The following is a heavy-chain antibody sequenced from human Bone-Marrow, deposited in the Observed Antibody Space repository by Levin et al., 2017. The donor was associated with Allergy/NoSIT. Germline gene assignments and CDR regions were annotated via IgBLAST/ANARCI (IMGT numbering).Heavy chain of an antibody. CDR1: GDTFSTYN. J-gene: IGHJ3*01. V-gene: IGHV1-69*02. Sequence: VASVKVSCKTSGDTFSTYNIAWVRQAPGQGLEWMGRIIPTLGLANYARNFQDRLTITADTSTSTIYMELSSLRSEDMAVYYGASQVLPARPFTVWGQGTMVTVSS. CDR3: ASQVLPARPFTV. CDR2: IIPTLGLA.